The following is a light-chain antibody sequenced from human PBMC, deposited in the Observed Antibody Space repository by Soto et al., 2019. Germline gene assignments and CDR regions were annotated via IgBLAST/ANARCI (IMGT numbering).Light chain of an antibody. CDR1: SGHSIYA. Sequence: QPVLTQSPSASASLGASVKLTCTLSSGHSIYAIAWHQQQPEKGPRYLMKLNSDGSHSKGDGIHDRFSGSSSGAERYLTISRLKSEDEADYYCQTWGTGIIVFGGGTKLTVL. CDR2: LNSDGSH. CDR3: QTWGTGIIV. J-gene: IGLJ2*01. V-gene: IGLV4-69*01.